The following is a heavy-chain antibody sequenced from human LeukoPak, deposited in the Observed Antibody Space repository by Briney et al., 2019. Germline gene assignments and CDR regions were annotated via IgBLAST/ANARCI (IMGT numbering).Heavy chain of an antibody. V-gene: IGHV1-2*02. CDR3: ARSPRNMVRGVMVAFDI. CDR1: GYTFTSYY. J-gene: IGHJ3*02. CDR2: INPSGGST. D-gene: IGHD3-10*01. Sequence: ASVKVSCKASGYTFTSYYMHWVRQAPGQGLEWMGIINPSGGSTNYAQKYQGRVTMTRDTSISTAYMELSRLRSDDTAVYYCARSPRNMVRGVMVAFDIWGQGTMVTVSS.